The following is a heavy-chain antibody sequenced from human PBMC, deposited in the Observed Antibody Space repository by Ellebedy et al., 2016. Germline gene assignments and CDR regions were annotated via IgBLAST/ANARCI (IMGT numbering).Heavy chain of an antibody. CDR3: ARVPDGSSGWYWIPLDY. Sequence: ASVKVSCXASGYTFTGYYMHWVRMTPGQGLEWMGWINPNSGGTNYAQKFQGRVTMTRDTSISTAYMELSRLRSDDTAVYYCARVPDGSSGWYWIPLDYWGQGTLVTVSS. D-gene: IGHD6-19*01. CDR1: GYTFTGYY. J-gene: IGHJ4*02. CDR2: INPNSGGT. V-gene: IGHV1-2*02.